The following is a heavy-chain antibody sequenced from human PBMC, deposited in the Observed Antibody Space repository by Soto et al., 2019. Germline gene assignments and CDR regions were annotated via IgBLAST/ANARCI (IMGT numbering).Heavy chain of an antibody. J-gene: IGHJ4*02. Sequence: QITLKESGPTLVKPTQTLTLTCTLSGFSLSTSGVGVGWIRQPPGKALEWLALIYGDDGKRYSPSLKSRLTIXTXXSKNQVVLTMTNMDPVDTATYYCTHNLVGPKGFDYWGQGTLVTVSS. CDR3: THNLVGPKGFDY. D-gene: IGHD1-26*01. CDR2: IYGDDGK. CDR1: GFSLSTSGVG. V-gene: IGHV2-5*02.